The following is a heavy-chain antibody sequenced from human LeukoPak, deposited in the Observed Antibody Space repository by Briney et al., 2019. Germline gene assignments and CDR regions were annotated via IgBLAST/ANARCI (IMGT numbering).Heavy chain of an antibody. V-gene: IGHV4-38-2*01. CDR3: ARLRSSSSPI. CDR2: IYHSGST. D-gene: IGHD6-13*01. CDR1: GYSISSGYY. J-gene: IGHJ3*02. Sequence: SETLSLTCAVSGYSISSGYYWGWIRQPPGKGLEWIGSIYHSGSTYYNPSLKSRVTISVDTSKNQFSLKLSSVTAADTAVYYCARLRSSSSPIWGQGTMVTVSS.